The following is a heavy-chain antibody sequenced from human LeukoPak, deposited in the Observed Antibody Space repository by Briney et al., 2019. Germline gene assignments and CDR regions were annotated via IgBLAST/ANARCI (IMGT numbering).Heavy chain of an antibody. CDR1: VGSFSGYY. V-gene: IGHV4-34*01. J-gene: IGHJ6*03. D-gene: IGHD6-6*01. Sequence: PSETLSVTCVVYVGSFSGYYWSWIRPPPGKGLEWIGQINHSGSTNYNPSLKSRVTIPVDTSKNQFSLKLSSATAADTAVYYCARGQYSQTNYYYYYMDVWGKGTTVTVSS. CDR2: INHSGST. CDR3: ARGQYSQTNYYYYYMDV.